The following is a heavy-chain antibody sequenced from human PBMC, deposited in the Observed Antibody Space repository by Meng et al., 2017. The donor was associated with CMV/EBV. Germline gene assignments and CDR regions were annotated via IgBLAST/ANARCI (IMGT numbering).Heavy chain of an antibody. D-gene: IGHD5-12*01. V-gene: IGHV1-18*01. CDR1: GYTFTSYG. J-gene: IGHJ4*02. CDR3: ARDAGGYSGYDRFAY. CDR2: ISAYNGNT. Sequence: ASVKVSCKASGYTFTSYGISWVRQAPGQGLEWMGWISAYNGNTNYAQKLQGRVTMTTDTSTSTAYMELRSLRSDDTAVYYCARDAGGYSGYDRFAYWGQGTLVTVSS.